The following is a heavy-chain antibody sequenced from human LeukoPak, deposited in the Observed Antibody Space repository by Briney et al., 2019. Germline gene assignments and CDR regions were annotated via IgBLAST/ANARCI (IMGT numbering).Heavy chain of an antibody. CDR1: GGTFNSYA. V-gene: IGHV1-46*02. CDR2: INPSGGST. CDR3: AKVGATSREFDY. J-gene: IGHJ4*02. Sequence: ASVKVSCKASGGTFNSYAISWVRQAPGQGLEWMGIINPSGGSTSYAQKFQGRVTMTRDMSTSTVYMELSSLRSEDTAVYYCAKVGATSREFDYWGQGTLVTVSS. D-gene: IGHD1-26*01.